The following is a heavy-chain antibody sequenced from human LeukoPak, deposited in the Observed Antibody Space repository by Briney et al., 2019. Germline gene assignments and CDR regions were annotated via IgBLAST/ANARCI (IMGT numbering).Heavy chain of an antibody. CDR3: ASYSSGWDTFDY. J-gene: IGHJ4*02. Sequence: SETLSLTCTVSGGSISSYYWSWIRQPPGKGLEWIGYIYYSGSTNYNPSLKSRVTISVDTSKNQFSLELSSVTAADTAVYYCASYSSGWDTFDYWGQGTLVTVSS. D-gene: IGHD6-19*01. CDR2: IYYSGST. CDR1: GGSISSYY. V-gene: IGHV4-59*01.